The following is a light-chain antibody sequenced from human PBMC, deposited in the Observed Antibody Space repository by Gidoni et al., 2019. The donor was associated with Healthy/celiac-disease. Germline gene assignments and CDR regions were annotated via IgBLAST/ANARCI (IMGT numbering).Light chain of an antibody. V-gene: IGKV1-39*01. J-gene: IGKJ1*01. Sequence: DIQMTQSPSSLSASVGDRVCITCRASQSISSYLNWYQQKPGKAPKLLIYAASSLQSGVPSRFSGSGSGTDFTLTISSLQPEDFATYYCQQSYSTPRTFXQXTKVEIK. CDR1: QSISSY. CDR2: AAS. CDR3: QQSYSTPRT.